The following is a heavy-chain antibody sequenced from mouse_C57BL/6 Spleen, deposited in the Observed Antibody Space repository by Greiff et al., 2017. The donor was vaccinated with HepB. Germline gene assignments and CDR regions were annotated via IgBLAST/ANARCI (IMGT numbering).Heavy chain of an antibody. J-gene: IGHJ4*01. Sequence: VHLVESGPGLVQPSQSLSITCTVSGFSLTSYGVHWVRQPPGKGLEWLGVIWSGGSTDYNAAFISRLSISKDNSKSQVFFKMNSLQADDTAIYYCAKYYGKGYYAMDYWGQGTSVTVSS. CDR3: AKYYGKGYYAMDY. CDR2: IWSGGST. D-gene: IGHD2-1*01. V-gene: IGHV2-4*01. CDR1: GFSLTSYG.